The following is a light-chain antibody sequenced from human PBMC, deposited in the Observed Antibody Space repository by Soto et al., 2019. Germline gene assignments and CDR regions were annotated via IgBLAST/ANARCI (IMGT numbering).Light chain of an antibody. J-gene: IGLJ2*01. V-gene: IGLV1-44*01. CDR2: SDN. CDR3: AAWDDSLRGRV. CDR1: SSNIGSNP. Sequence: QSVLTQPPSSSATPGQRVTISCSGSSSNIGSNPVSWYQQLPGTAPKSLIYSDNQRPSGVPDRISGSRSGTSASLAISGLQPEDEAEYYCAAWDDSLRGRVFGGGTELTVL.